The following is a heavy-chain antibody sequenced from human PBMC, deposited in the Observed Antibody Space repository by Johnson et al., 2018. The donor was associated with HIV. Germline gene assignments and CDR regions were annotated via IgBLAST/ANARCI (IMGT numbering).Heavy chain of an antibody. J-gene: IGHJ3*02. CDR2: IQYDGSDE. Sequence: QVQLVESGGGVVQPGGSLRLSCAASGFTFSNFGMHWVRQAPGKGLEWVAFIQYDGSDECYADSVKGRFTISRDNSKNTLYLQMNSLRLEDTAVYYCAREESIVVVIAIQAFDIWGQGTMVTVSS. CDR1: GFTFSNFG. D-gene: IGHD2-21*01. CDR3: AREESIVVVIAIQAFDI. V-gene: IGHV3-30*02.